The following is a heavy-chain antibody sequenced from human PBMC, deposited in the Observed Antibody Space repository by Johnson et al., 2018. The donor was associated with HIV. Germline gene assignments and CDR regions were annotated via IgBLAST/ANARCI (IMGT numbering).Heavy chain of an antibody. CDR2: ISSSGSTI. CDR1: GFTFSSYA. V-gene: IGHV3-48*01. CDR3: ANTSPGSGSFGAFDI. D-gene: IGHD3-10*01. J-gene: IGHJ3*02. Sequence: MQLVESGGGLVQPGGSLRLSCAASGFTFSSYAMSWVRQAPGKGLEWVSYISSSGSTIYYADSVKGRFTISRDNSKNTLYLQMNSMRAEDTAVYYCANTSPGSGSFGAFDIWGQGTMVTVSS.